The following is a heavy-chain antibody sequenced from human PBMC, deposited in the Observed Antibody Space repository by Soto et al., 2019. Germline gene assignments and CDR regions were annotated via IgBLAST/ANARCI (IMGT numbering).Heavy chain of an antibody. J-gene: IGHJ6*02. CDR1: GYTFTRSG. CDR3: AREGVAPYYYYGMDV. CDR2: ISSYNGDT. D-gene: IGHD5-12*01. V-gene: IGHV1-18*01. Sequence: QVQLEQSGAEVKKPGASVKVSCKASGYTFTRSGISWVRQAPGQGPEWMGWISSYNGDTNYAQTFQGRVTMTTDTSTSRAYMELRSLRSDETAVYYCAREGVAPYYYYGMDVWGQGTPVTVSS.